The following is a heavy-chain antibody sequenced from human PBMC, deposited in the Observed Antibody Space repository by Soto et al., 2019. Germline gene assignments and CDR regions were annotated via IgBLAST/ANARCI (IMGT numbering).Heavy chain of an antibody. Sequence: QVQLVESGGGVVQPGRSLRLSCAASGFTFSSYAMHWVRQASGKGLEWVAVISYDGSNKYYADSVKGRFTISRDNSKNTLSLQMNSLRAEDTAVYYCARVVIYHFDPCYLDYWGQGTLVTVSS. J-gene: IGHJ4*02. CDR1: GFTFSSYA. CDR3: ARVVIYHFDPCYLDY. D-gene: IGHD2-21*01. CDR2: ISYDGSNK. V-gene: IGHV3-30-3*01.